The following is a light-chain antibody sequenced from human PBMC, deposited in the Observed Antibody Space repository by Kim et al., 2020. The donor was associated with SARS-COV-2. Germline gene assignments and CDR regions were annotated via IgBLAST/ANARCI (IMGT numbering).Light chain of an antibody. CDR2: HAS. CDR3: QQRTNWPAIT. CDR1: QSVSNY. Sequence: SPGERATLSCGASQSVSNYLAWYQQKPGQAPRLLIYHASKRATGIPARFSGSGSGTDFTLTISSLEPEDFAVYYCQQRTNWPAITFGQGTRLEIK. V-gene: IGKV3-11*01. J-gene: IGKJ5*01.